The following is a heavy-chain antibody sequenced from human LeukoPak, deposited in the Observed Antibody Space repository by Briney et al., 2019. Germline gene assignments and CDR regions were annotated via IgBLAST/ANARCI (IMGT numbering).Heavy chain of an antibody. Sequence: GGSLRLSCAAPGFTFSSYWMSWVRQAPGKGLEWVANIKQDGSEKYYVDSVKGRFTISRDNAKNSLYLQMNSRRAEDTAVYYCARRRYSGSSQHFDYWGQGTLVTVSS. J-gene: IGHJ4*02. V-gene: IGHV3-7*01. CDR1: GFTFSSYW. CDR3: ARRRYSGSSQHFDY. D-gene: IGHD1-26*01. CDR2: IKQDGSEK.